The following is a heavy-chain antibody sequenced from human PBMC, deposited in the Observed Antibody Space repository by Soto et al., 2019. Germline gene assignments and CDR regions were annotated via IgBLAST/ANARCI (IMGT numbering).Heavy chain of an antibody. J-gene: IGHJ6*02. CDR2: IYYSGST. V-gene: IGHV4-31*03. Sequence: SETLSLTCTVSGGSISSGGYYWSWIRQHPGKGLEWIGYIYYSGSTYYNPSLKSRVTISVDTSKNQFSLKLGSVTAADTAVYYCAREPTTTAGYYYGMDVWGQGTTVTVSS. CDR1: GGSISSGGYY. CDR3: AREPTTTAGYYYGMDV. D-gene: IGHD4-17*01.